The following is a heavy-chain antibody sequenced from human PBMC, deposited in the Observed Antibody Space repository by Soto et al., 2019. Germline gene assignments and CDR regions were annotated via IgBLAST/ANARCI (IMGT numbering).Heavy chain of an antibody. CDR1: GGSFIGYY. Sequence: SETLSLTCAVYGGSFIGYYWSWIRQSPGKGLEWIGEIVQGGRTNYSPSLKSRITISIDTSKNQFSLRLSSVTAADTAVYYCARSGGKAAKYNWFDPWGQGTLVTVSS. CDR3: ARSGGKAAKYNWFDP. D-gene: IGHD3-10*01. CDR2: IVQGGRT. J-gene: IGHJ5*02. V-gene: IGHV4-34*12.